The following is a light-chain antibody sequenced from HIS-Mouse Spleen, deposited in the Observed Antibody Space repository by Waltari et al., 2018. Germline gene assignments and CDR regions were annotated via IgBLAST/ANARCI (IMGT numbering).Light chain of an antibody. J-gene: IGKJ1*01. CDR3: QQLNSYPPT. CDR2: AAS. V-gene: IGKV1-9*01. Sequence: MQLPQSPSFLSASVGDRVTITCRASQGISSYLAWYQQKPGKAPKHLIYAASTLQSGVPSRFRGSGSGTEFTLTISSLQPEDFATYYCQQLNSYPPTFGQGTKVEIK. CDR1: QGISSY.